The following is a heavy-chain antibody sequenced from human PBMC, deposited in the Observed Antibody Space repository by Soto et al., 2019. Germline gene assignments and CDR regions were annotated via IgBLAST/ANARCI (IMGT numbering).Heavy chain of an antibody. CDR3: ARDRWGGGIDMDV. Sequence: EVQLVESGGGLVQPGGSLRLSCAASGFTFSTYWIHWVRQAPGKGLVWVSRINSDGSSTNYADSVKGRFTISRDNAKNTLFLQMHSLRAEDTSVYYCARDRWGGGIDMDVWRPGTTVTVSS. D-gene: IGHD3-10*01. J-gene: IGHJ6*02. CDR1: GFTFSTYW. V-gene: IGHV3-74*01. CDR2: INSDGSST.